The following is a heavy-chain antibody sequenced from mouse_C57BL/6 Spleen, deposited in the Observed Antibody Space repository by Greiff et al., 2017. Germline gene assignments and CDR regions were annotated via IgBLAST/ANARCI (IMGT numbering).Heavy chain of an antibody. J-gene: IGHJ3*01. Sequence: DVQLQESGPGLVKPSQSLSLTCSASGYSITSGYFWNWIRQSPGNKQEWLGYISYDGSNNYNPTLKNRNSITRDTSKNPFFLKLNSVTTEDTATYYGARDGVGYGSGYWFAYWGQGTLVTVSA. CDR1: GYSITSGYF. CDR3: ARDGVGYGSGYWFAY. D-gene: IGHD1-1*01. V-gene: IGHV3-6*01. CDR2: ISYDGSN.